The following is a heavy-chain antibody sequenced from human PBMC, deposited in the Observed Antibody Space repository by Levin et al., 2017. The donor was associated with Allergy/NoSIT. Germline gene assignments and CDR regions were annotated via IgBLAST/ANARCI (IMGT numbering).Heavy chain of an antibody. V-gene: IGHV4-34*01. CDR1: GGSFSGYY. CDR2: INHSGST. Sequence: SQTLSLTCAVYGGSFSGYYWSWIRQPPGKGLEWIGEINHSGSTNYNPSLKSRVTISVDTSKNQFSLKLSSVTAADTAVYYCARGGNWWNHVPLQHWGQGTLVTVSS. CDR3: ARGGNWWNHVPLQH. D-gene: IGHD1-14*01. J-gene: IGHJ1*01.